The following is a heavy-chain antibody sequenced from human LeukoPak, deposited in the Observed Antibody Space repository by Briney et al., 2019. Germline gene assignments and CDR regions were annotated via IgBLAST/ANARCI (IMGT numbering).Heavy chain of an antibody. V-gene: IGHV4-38-2*02. D-gene: IGHD3-10*01. J-gene: IGHJ4*02. Sequence: KASETLSLTCTVSGYSISSGYYWGWIRQPPGKGLEWIGSIYHSGSTYYNPSLKSRVTISVDTSKNQFSLKLSSVTAADTAVYYCARCPTITMVRGVRKTGYFDYWGQGTLVTVSS. CDR1: GYSISSGYY. CDR2: IYHSGST. CDR3: ARCPTITMVRGVRKTGYFDY.